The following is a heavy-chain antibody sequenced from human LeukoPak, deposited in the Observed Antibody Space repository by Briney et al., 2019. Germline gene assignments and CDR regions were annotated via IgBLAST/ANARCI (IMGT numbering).Heavy chain of an antibody. CDR1: VGPLSSGSYY. V-gene: IGHV4-61*01. CDR3: ARRVRRPFDY. J-gene: IGHJ4*02. D-gene: IGHD2-21*01. Sequence: SETLSLTCTVSVGPLSSGSYYWSWIRQPPGKGLEWIGYIYYSGSTNYNPSLKSRVTISVDTSKNQFSLKLSSVTAADTAVYYCARRVRRPFDYWGQGTLVTVSS. CDR2: IYYSGST.